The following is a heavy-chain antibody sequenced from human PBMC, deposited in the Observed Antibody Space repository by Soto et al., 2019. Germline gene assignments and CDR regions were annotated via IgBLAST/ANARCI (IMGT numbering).Heavy chain of an antibody. Sequence: QVQLQESGPGLVKPSQTLSLTCTVSGGSISSGGYYWSWIRQHPGKGLEWVGYIYYSGSTYYNPSHKSRVTISVETSKNQFSLKLSSVTAADTAVYYCARVYCSSTSCYPNYYYYYMDVWGKGTTVTVSS. CDR3: ARVYCSSTSCYPNYYYYYMDV. J-gene: IGHJ6*03. V-gene: IGHV4-31*03. CDR2: IYYSGST. CDR1: GGSISSGGYY. D-gene: IGHD2-2*01.